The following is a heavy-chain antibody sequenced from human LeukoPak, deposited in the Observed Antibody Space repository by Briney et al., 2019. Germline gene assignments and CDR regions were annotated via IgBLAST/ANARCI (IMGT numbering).Heavy chain of an antibody. Sequence: SGTLSLTCTVSGGSISSYYWSWIRQPPGKGLEWIGYIYYSGSTNYNPSLKSRVTISVDTSKNQFSLKLSSVTAADTAVYYCARDREYYDSSGYLDYWGQGTLVTVSS. CDR3: ARDREYYDSSGYLDY. CDR1: GGSISSYY. V-gene: IGHV4-59*01. CDR2: IYYSGST. D-gene: IGHD3-22*01. J-gene: IGHJ4*02.